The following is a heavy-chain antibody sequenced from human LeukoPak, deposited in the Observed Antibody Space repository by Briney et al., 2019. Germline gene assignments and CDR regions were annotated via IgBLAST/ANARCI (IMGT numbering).Heavy chain of an antibody. CDR2: ISAYNGNT. CDR1: GYTFTSYG. D-gene: IGHD6-13*01. Sequence: ASVKVSCKASGYTFTSYGISWVRQAPGQGLEWIGWISAYNGNTNYAQKLQGRVTMTTDTSTSTAYMELRSLRSDDTAVYYCAREGHSSSWYSGEYNWFDPWGQGTLVTVSS. CDR3: AREGHSSSWYSGEYNWFDP. V-gene: IGHV1-18*01. J-gene: IGHJ5*02.